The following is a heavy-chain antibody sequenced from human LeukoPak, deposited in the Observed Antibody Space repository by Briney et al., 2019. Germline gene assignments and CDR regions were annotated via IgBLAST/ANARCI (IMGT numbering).Heavy chain of an antibody. V-gene: IGHV4-61*02. Sequence: PSQTLSLTCSVSGVSISSDSYYWSRIRQPAGKGLEWIGRIYTSGSTNYNPSLRSRVTISLDTSKNQFSLRLRSVTAADTAVYYCAKAGPTGGDYYYYYYYMDVWGKGTTVTVSS. J-gene: IGHJ6*03. CDR1: GVSISSDSYY. CDR2: IYTSGST. D-gene: IGHD2-21*02. CDR3: AKAGPTGGDYYYYYYYMDV.